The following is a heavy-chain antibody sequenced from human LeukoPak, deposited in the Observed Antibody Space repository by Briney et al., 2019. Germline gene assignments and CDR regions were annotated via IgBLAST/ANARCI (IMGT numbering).Heavy chain of an antibody. CDR1: GYSFTSYW. D-gene: IGHD6-6*01. J-gene: IGHJ2*01. Sequence: GESLKISCKGSGYSFTSYWIGWVRQMPGKGLEWMGIIYPGDSDTRYSPSFQGQVTISADKSINTAFVQWSSLKASDTAIYYCARRAPEYTNRWYFDLWGRGTLVTVSS. V-gene: IGHV5-51*01. CDR3: ARRAPEYTNRWYFDL. CDR2: IYPGDSDT.